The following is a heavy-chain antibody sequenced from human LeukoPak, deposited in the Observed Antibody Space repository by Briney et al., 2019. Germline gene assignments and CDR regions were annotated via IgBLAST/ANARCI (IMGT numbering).Heavy chain of an antibody. J-gene: IGHJ5*02. V-gene: IGHV1-69*04. CDR2: IIPTFGIA. CDR1: GGTFSSYA. Sequence: GSAVQVPCKASGGTFSSYAIRWVRQAPRREREWMGRIIPTFGIANYAPKFQGRVTITADKSTSTAYMELSRLRSEDTAGYYCARDLSDSSGYSSPWFDPWGQGTLVTVPS. D-gene: IGHD3-22*01. CDR3: ARDLSDSSGYSSPWFDP.